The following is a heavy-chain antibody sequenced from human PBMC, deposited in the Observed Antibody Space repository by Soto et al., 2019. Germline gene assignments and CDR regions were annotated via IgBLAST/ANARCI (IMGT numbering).Heavy chain of an antibody. CDR2: INGRGVNT. Sequence: EVQLLESGGGLVQPGGSRRLSCAASGFTFSSYAMSWVRRAPGKGLEWVSAINGRGVNTYYADSVKGRFTVSRDNSKNTLYLQKHSLRAEDPAVYYCAQDTHLTGTYDCWGQGTLVTVSS. V-gene: IGHV3-23*01. J-gene: IGHJ4*02. CDR1: GFTFSSYA. D-gene: IGHD4-17*01. CDR3: AQDTHLTGTYDC.